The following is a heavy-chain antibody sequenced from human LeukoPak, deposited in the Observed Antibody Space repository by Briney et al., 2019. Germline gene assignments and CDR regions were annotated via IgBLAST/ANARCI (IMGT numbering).Heavy chain of an antibody. CDR2: VTASGTLK. CDR1: GFTFSGYS. V-gene: IGHV3-21*01. J-gene: IGHJ4*02. Sequence: GGSLRLSCAASGFTFSGYSMNWVRQAPGKGLEWVSSVTASGTLKYYADSVAGRFTFSRDSAQNSVSLQMNSLKAEDTAVYYCARGTGNSFDRWGQGILVTVSS. D-gene: IGHD3-9*01. CDR3: ARGTGNSFDR.